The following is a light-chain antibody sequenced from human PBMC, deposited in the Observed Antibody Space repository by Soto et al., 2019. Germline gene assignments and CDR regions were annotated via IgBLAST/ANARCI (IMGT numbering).Light chain of an antibody. CDR3: QQYGSSPWT. J-gene: IGKJ1*01. CDR1: QSVSSSY. CDR2: GAS. Sequence: EGGLTKYQGTLSLSPGERVTLSCRASQSVSSSYLAWYQQKPGQAPRLLFYGASSRASGIPDRFSGSGSGTDFTLTISRLEPEDFAVYYCQQYGSSPWTFGQGTKVDIK. V-gene: IGKV3-20*01.